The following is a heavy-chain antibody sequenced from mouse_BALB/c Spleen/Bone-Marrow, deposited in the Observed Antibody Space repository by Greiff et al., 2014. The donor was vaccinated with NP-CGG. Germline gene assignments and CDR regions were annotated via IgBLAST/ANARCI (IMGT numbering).Heavy chain of an antibody. CDR1: GYEFSSSW. V-gene: IGHV1-82*01. CDR2: IYPGDGDT. Sequence: QVQLKESGPELVKPGASVKISCKASGYEFSSSWMNWVKQRPGQGLEWIGRIYPGDGDTNYNGKFKGKATLTADKSSSTAYMQLSSLSAVSAAVYFSARMGRISRVDYWGQGTTLTVSS. J-gene: IGHJ2*01. D-gene: IGHD5-2*01. CDR3: ARMGRISRVDY.